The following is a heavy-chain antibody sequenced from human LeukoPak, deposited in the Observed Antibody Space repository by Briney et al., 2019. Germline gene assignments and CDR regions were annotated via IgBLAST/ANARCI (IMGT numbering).Heavy chain of an antibody. CDR1: GFTFSSYA. J-gene: IGHJ4*02. CDR2: ISGSGGST. V-gene: IGHV3-23*01. D-gene: IGHD3-10*01. CDR3: AKEMVRGVISPPPHDY. Sequence: GGSLRLSCAASGFTFSSYAMSWVRQAPGKGLEWVSAISGSGGSTYYADSVKGRFTISRDNSKNTLYLQMNSLRAEDTAVYYCAKEMVRGVISPPPHDYWGQGTLVTVSS.